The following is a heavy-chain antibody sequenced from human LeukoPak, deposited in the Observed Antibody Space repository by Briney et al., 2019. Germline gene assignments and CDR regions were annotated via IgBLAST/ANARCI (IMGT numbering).Heavy chain of an antibody. V-gene: IGHV3-30*01. CDR1: GFSFSSYS. Sequence: PGGSLRLSCAASGFSFSSYSMHWVRQAPGKGLEWVAVISHDATIQYYPDSVKGRFTISRDNSKNTLYLQMNSLTVEDTAVYYCARDYLRAAYNFDYLGLGTLVTVSS. J-gene: IGHJ4*02. D-gene: IGHD1-1*01. CDR2: ISHDATIQ. CDR3: ARDYLRAAYNFDY.